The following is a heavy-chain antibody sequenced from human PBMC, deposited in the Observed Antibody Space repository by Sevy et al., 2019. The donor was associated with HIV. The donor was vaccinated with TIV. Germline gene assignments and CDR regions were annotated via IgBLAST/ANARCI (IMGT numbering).Heavy chain of an antibody. D-gene: IGHD2-8*01. CDR3: VREGCTKPHDY. V-gene: IGHV3-23*01. Sequence: GGSLRLSCTASGFTFSVYTMTWVRQAPGKGLEWVSTICFGGGTIHYADSVMGRFTISRDNSKNTLYLQMNSLRVEDTAVYYCVREGCTKPHDYWGQGTLVTVSS. CDR2: ICFGGGTI. J-gene: IGHJ4*02. CDR1: GFTFSVYT.